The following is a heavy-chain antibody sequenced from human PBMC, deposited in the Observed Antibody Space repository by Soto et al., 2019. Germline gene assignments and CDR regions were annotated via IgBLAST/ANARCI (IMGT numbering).Heavy chain of an antibody. J-gene: IGHJ4*02. Sequence: QITLKESGPTLVRPTQTLTLTCAFSGFSLSTSGVGVGWIRQPPGKALEWLAVIYWDDSKHYSPSLRSRLTITEDTSKNQVVLTMTNMDPMDTGTYYCAHKGPEDWPLDYWGQGTLGTVSS. CDR2: IYWDDSK. D-gene: IGHD3-9*01. CDR3: AHKGPEDWPLDY. V-gene: IGHV2-5*02. CDR1: GFSLSTSGVG.